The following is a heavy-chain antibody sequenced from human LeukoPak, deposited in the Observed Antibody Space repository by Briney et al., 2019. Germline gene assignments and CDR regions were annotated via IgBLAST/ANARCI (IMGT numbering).Heavy chain of an antibody. D-gene: IGHD2-21*02. V-gene: IGHV3-53*01. CDR2: IYSGGST. CDR3: ARAILGRSCGGDCYSYDAFDI. J-gene: IGHJ3*02. CDR1: GFTISSYY. Sequence: PGGSLRLSCAASGFTISSYYMNWVRQAPGKGLEWVSVIYSGGSTDYADSVKGRFTISRDNSKNTVFLQMNSLRAEDTAVYYCARAILGRSCGGDCYSYDAFDIWGQGTMVTVSS.